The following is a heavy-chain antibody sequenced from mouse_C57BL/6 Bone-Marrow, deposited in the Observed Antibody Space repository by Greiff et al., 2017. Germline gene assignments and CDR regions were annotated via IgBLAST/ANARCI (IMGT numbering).Heavy chain of an antibody. V-gene: IGHV1-4*01. CDR2: INPSSGYT. CDR3: ARGGYAVYAMDY. J-gene: IGHJ4*01. CDR1: GYTFTSYT. Sequence: VQLQQSGAELARPGASVKMSCKASGYTFTSYTMHWVKQRPGQGLEWIGYINPSSGYTKYNQKFKDKATLTADTSSSTAYMQLSSLTSEDSADYCCARGGYAVYAMDYWGQGTSVTVSA. D-gene: IGHD2-10*02.